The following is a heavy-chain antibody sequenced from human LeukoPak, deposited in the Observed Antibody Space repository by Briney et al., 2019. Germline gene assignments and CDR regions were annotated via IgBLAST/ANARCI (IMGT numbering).Heavy chain of an antibody. J-gene: IGHJ6*02. V-gene: IGHV1-3*01. CDR2: INAGNGDT. Sequence: ASVEDSCKTSGYTLTNYFMHWVRQAPGQSLEWVGLINAGNGDTKYSQKFQGRVTISRDTSASTAYMKLSSLISEDTAVYYCARDWQEPYDYYGTDVWGQGTTVTVSS. CDR1: GYTLTNYF. CDR3: ARDWQEPYDYYGTDV.